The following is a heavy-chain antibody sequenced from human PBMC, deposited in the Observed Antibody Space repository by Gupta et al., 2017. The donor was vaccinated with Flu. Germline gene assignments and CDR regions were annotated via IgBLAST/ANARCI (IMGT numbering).Heavy chain of an antibody. Sequence: QVQLQESGPGLVKPSETLSLTCTVSGGSISSYYWSWIRQPPGKGLEWIGYIYYSGSTNYNPSLKSRVTISVDTSKNQFSLKLSSVTAADTAVYYCARADYGDYYGMDVWGQGTTVTVSS. CDR1: GGSISSYY. V-gene: IGHV4-59*08. D-gene: IGHD4-17*01. CDR3: ARADYGDYYGMDV. CDR2: IYYSGST. J-gene: IGHJ6*02.